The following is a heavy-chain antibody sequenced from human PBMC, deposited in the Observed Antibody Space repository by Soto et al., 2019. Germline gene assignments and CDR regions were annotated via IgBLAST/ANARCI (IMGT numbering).Heavy chain of an antibody. V-gene: IGHV4-59*01. Sequence: SETLPHTCTVSSGSISSYYWIWIRQPPGKGLEWIGYIYYSGSTNYNPSLKSRVTISVDTSKNQFSLKLSSVTAADTAVYYCARLPNYDFGSGPWGQGTLVTVSS. CDR3: ARLPNYDFGSGP. J-gene: IGHJ5*02. CDR2: IYYSGST. D-gene: IGHD3-3*01. CDR1: SGSISSYY.